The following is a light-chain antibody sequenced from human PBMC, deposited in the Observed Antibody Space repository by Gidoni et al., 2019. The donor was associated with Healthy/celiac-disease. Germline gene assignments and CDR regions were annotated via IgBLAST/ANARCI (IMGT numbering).Light chain of an antibody. CDR3: QQYYSTPLT. CDR1: QSVLYSSNNKNY. CDR2: WAS. J-gene: IGKJ4*01. Sequence: DIVMTQSPASLAVSLGERATINCKSSQSVLYSSNNKNYLAWYQQKPGQPTKLLISWASTRESGVPDRFSGSGSGTDFTLTISSLQAEDVAVYYCQQYYSTPLTFGGGTKVEIK. V-gene: IGKV4-1*01.